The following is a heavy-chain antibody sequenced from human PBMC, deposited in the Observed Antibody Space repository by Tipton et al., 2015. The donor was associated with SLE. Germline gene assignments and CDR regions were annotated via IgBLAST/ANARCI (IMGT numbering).Heavy chain of an antibody. CDR2: IHHSGST. CDR3: ARGGVGGYDYFDT. V-gene: IGHV4-34*09. J-gene: IGHJ4*02. CDR1: GGSFSGYS. Sequence: TLSLTCAVYGGSFSGYSWNWIRQPPGKGLEWLGHIHHSGSTSYKPSLKSRLTMSVDTSKNQFSLRLSSVTAADTAVYYCARGGVGGYDYFDTWGQGTLVTVSS. D-gene: IGHD5-12*01.